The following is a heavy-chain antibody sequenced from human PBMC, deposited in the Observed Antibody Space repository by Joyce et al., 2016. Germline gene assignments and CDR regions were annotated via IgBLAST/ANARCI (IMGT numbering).Heavy chain of an antibody. Sequence: QITLKESGPTVVKPTQTVTLTCTFSEFSLSSSEVAVGWIRQPPEKALEWLALIFGNDEERYGPSLNSRLTIPKATSKNQVVLTMTNMDPVDTATYYCAHTLPTYYSGPGNAHYFDYWGQGILVTVSS. D-gene: IGHD3-10*01. J-gene: IGHJ4*02. CDR1: EFSLSSSEVA. CDR2: IFGNDEE. V-gene: IGHV2-5*01. CDR3: AHTLPTYYSGPGNAHYFDY.